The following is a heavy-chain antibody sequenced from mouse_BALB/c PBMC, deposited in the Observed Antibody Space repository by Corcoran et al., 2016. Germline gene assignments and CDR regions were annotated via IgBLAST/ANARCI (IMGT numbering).Heavy chain of an antibody. CDR3: ARSDGYYYFDY. J-gene: IGHJ2*01. Sequence: QIQLVQSGPELKKPGETVRISCKASGYTSTTAGMQWVQKMPGKGLKWIGWINTHSGVPKYAEDFKGRFAFSLETSASTAYLQISNLKNEDTATYFCARSDGYYYFDYWGQGTTLTVSS. V-gene: IGHV9-4*02. CDR1: GYTSTTAG. CDR2: INTHSGVP. D-gene: IGHD2-3*01.